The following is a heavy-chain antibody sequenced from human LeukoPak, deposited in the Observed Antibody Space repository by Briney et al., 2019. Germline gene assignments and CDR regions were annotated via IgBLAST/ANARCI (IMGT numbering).Heavy chain of an antibody. D-gene: IGHD3-22*01. V-gene: IGHV4-59*08. J-gene: IGHJ5*02. CDR1: GGSISSYY. Sequence: SETLSLTCTVSGGSISSYYWSWIRQPPGKGLEWIGYIYYSGSTNYNPSLKSRVTISVDTSKNQFSLKLSSVTAADTAVYYCARGDYYDSSGYSGGEGNWFDPWGQGTLVTVSS. CDR2: IYYSGST. CDR3: ARGDYYDSSGYSGGEGNWFDP.